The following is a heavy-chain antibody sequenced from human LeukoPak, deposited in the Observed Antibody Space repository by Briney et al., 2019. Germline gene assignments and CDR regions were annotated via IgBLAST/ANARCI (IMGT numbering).Heavy chain of an antibody. Sequence: PGGSLRLSCAASGFTFSDYYMSWIRQAPGEGLEWVSYISSSGSTIYYADSVKGRFTISRDNAKNSLYLQMNSLRAEDTAVYYCARDFTFGGVIDYYFDYWGQGTLVTVSS. CDR1: GFTFSDYY. CDR3: ARDFTFGGVIDYYFDY. J-gene: IGHJ4*02. CDR2: ISSSGSTI. D-gene: IGHD3-16*02. V-gene: IGHV3-11*04.